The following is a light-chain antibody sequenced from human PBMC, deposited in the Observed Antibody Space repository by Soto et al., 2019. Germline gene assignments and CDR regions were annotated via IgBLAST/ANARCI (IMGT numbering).Light chain of an antibody. CDR1: NNDIGDYNY. V-gene: IGLV2-14*01. CDR2: DIS. CDR3: NSYTSSSTYV. J-gene: IGLJ1*01. Sequence: QSALTQPASVSGSPGQSITISCSGANNDIGDYNYVSWYQQHPGKGPRLIIFDISHRPSGVSNRFSGSKSGNAASLTISGLQAEDEADYYCNSYTSSSTYVFGTGTKLTVL.